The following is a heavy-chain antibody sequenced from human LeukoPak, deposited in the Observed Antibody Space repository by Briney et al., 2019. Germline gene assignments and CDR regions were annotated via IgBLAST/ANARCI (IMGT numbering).Heavy chain of an antibody. V-gene: IGHV3-15*01. D-gene: IGHD2-8*01. CDR3: STVLNGDADY. CDR2: IKSKTDGETT. CDR1: GFTFRNVW. Sequence: GGSLRLSCAASGFTFRNVWMSWVRQGPGKGLEWVGRIKSKTDGETTQYAAPVKGRFTISRDDSSNTLYLQMDSLTTGDTAVYYCSTVLNGDADYWGRGALVTVSS. J-gene: IGHJ4*02.